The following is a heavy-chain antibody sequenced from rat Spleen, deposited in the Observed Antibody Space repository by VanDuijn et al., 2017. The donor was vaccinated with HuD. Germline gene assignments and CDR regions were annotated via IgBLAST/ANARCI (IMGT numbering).Heavy chain of an antibody. V-gene: IGHV5-29*01. CDR2: ISYDGSST. D-gene: IGHD1-2*01. CDR3: GKDMNYYSTYPFYVMGA. J-gene: IGHJ4*01. Sequence: EVQLVESGGGLVQPGRSLKLSCAASGFTFSNYGMAWVRQAPTKGLEWVATISYDGSSTYYRDSVKGRFTISRDNAENTVYLQMNSLRSEDTATYFCGKDMNYYSTYPFYVMGAWGQGTSVTVSS. CDR1: GFTFSNYG.